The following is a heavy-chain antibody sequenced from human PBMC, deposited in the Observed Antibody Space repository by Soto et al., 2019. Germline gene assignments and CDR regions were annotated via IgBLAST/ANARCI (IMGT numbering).Heavy chain of an antibody. CDR2: MNPNSGNT. CDR3: ARGDCFGNWLYP. Sequence: ASVKVSCKSFGYSFTSFDVHWVRQASGQGLEWMGWMNPNSGNTDYAQRFQGRVTMTRNTSINTAYMELNSLTSDDTAVYYCARGDCFGNWLYPWGQGSLVPVSS. V-gene: IGHV1-8*02. CDR1: GYSFTSFD. J-gene: IGHJ5*02. D-gene: IGHD2-21*02.